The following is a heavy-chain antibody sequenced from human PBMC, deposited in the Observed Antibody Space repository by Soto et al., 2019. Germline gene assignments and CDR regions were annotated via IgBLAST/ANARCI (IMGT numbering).Heavy chain of an antibody. CDR2: IYYSGST. V-gene: IGHV4-30-4*01. Sequence: PSETLSLTCTVSGGSISSGDYYWSWIRQPPGKGLEWVGYIYYSGSTYYNPSLKSRVTISVDTSKNQFSLKLSSVTAADTAVYYCARGYVDTAMVIFDYWGQGTLVTVSS. D-gene: IGHD5-18*01. CDR1: GGSISSGDYY. CDR3: ARGYVDTAMVIFDY. J-gene: IGHJ4*02.